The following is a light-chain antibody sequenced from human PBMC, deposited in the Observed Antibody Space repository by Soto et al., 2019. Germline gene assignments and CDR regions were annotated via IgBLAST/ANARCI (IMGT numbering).Light chain of an antibody. V-gene: IGLV1-40*01. CDR3: QSYDSSLSGYVV. Sequence: QSVLTQPPSVSGAPGQRVTISCTGSSSNIGAGYDVHWYQQLPGTAPKLLIYGNSNRPSGAPDRFSGSKSGTSASLAITGLQAEDEADYSCQSYDSSLSGYVVFGGGTKVTVL. J-gene: IGLJ2*01. CDR1: SSNIGAGYD. CDR2: GNS.